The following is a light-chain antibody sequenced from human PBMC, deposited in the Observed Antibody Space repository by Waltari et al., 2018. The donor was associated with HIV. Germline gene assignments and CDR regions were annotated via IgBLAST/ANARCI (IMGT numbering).Light chain of an antibody. CDR3: QQLKTYPVT. J-gene: IGKJ4*01. CDR1: QAVGSY. V-gene: IGKV1-9*01. CDR2: DVS. Sequence: IQLTQSPSFLSASVGDRVRVTCRATQAVGSYLAWYQKKPGKAPNLLIYDVSVLQSGVPSRFSGSGSGTEFTLTISGLQPEDLATYYCQQLKTYPVTFGGGPRWTAN.